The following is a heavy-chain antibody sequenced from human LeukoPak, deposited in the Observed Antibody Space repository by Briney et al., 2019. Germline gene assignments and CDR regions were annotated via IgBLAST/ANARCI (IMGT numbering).Heavy chain of an antibody. CDR1: GDSISSNNW. V-gene: IGHV4-4*02. CDR3: ARRDCGGDCYSGVKIDY. D-gene: IGHD2-21*01. CDR2: IYHSGST. Sequence: SGTLSLTCAVSGDSISSNNWWSWVRQPPGKGLEWIGEIYHSGSTNYNPSLKSRVTISVDKSKNQFSLKLSSVTAADTAVYYCARRDCGGDCYSGVKIDYWGQGTLVTVSS. J-gene: IGHJ4*02.